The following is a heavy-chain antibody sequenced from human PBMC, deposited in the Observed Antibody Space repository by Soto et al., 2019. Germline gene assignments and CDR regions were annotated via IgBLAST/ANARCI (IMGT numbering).Heavy chain of an antibody. CDR2: INAGNGNT. Sequence: QVQLEQSGAEVKKPGASVKVSCKASEYTFTGYAMHWVRQAPGQRLEWMGWINAGNGNTKYSQKFQGRVTITRDTSASTAYMELSSLRSEYTAVYYCARGPGGPDGPGDYWGQGTLVTVSS. V-gene: IGHV1-3*01. CDR1: EYTFTGYA. J-gene: IGHJ4*02. D-gene: IGHD2-15*01. CDR3: ARGPGGPDGPGDY.